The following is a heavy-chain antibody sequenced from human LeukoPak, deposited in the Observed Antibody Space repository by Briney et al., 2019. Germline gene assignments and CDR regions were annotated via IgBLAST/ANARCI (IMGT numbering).Heavy chain of an antibody. CDR1: GFTFRGNG. D-gene: IGHD4-17*01. Sequence: GGSLRLSCAASGFTFRGNGMHWVRQAPGKGLEWVAIIWYDGSNRYYADSVKGRFTISRDNSKNTLFLQMNSLTAEDTAVYYCARDQGTSVTAMVEGHFDYWGPGTLVTVSS. V-gene: IGHV3-33*01. CDR3: ARDQGTSVTAMVEGHFDY. J-gene: IGHJ4*02. CDR2: IWYDGSNR.